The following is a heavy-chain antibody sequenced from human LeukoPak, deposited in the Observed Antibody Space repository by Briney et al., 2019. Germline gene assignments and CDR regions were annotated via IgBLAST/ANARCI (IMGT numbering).Heavy chain of an antibody. V-gene: IGHV3-30-3*01. CDR3: ARGHTYYHYYGMDV. CDR1: GFTFSSYA. J-gene: IGHJ6*02. Sequence: GGSLRLSCAASGFTFSSYAMHWVRQAPGKGLEWVAVISYDGSNKYYADSVKGRFTISRDNSKNTLYLQMNSLRAEDTAVYYCARGHTYYHYYGMDVWGQGTTVTVSS. D-gene: IGHD2-2*02. CDR2: ISYDGSNK.